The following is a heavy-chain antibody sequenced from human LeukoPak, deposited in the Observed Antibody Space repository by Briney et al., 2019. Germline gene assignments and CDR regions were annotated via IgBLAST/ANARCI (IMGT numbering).Heavy chain of an antibody. Sequence: SRTLSLTCAISGDSVSSKSAAWNWIRQSPSRGLEWLGRTYYRSKWYNDYAVSVKSRITINPDTSKNQFSLQLNSVTPEDTAVYYCARHEYSGSYPPREFDYWGQGTLVTVSS. V-gene: IGHV6-1*01. CDR1: GDSVSSKSAA. D-gene: IGHD1-26*01. CDR3: ARHEYSGSYPPREFDY. J-gene: IGHJ4*02. CDR2: TYYRSKWYN.